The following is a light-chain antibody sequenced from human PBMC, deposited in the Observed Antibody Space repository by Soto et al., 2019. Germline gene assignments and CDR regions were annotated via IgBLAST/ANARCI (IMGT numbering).Light chain of an antibody. CDR2: DAS. CDR1: QRINKW. J-gene: IGKJ1*01. CDR3: QQYSSYSAWT. V-gene: IGKV1-5*01. Sequence: DIQMTQSPSTLSASIGDRVTITCRASQRINKWLAWHQQKPGKAPKLLIYDASSLQSGVPPRFSGSGSGTEFTLTIRSLQPDDIATYYCQQYSSYSAWTLGEGTKVEIK.